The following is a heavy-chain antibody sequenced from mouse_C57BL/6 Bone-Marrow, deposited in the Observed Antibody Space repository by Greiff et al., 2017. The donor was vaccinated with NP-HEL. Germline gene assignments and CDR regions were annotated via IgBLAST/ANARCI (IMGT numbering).Heavy chain of an antibody. V-gene: IGHV1-76*01. CDR1: GYTFTDYY. D-gene: IGHD1-1*01. J-gene: IGHJ1*03. CDR2: IYPGSGNT. Sequence: QVQLQQSGAELVRPGASVKLSCKASGYTFTDYYINWVKQRPGQGLEWIARIYPGSGNTYYNEKFKGKATLTAEKSSSTAYMQLSSLTSEDSAVYFCARNAIYYYGSSSYWYFDVWGTGTTVTVSS. CDR3: ARNAIYYYGSSSYWYFDV.